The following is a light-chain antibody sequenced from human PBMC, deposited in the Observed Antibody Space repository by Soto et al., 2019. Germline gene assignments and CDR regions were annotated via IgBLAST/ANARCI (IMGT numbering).Light chain of an antibody. CDR3: QQYDSSPIT. CDR1: QSVSSSY. CDR2: GAS. J-gene: IGKJ5*01. V-gene: IGKV3-20*01. Sequence: IVLTQSPGTLSLSPGERATLSCMASQSVSSSYLAWYQQKPGQAPSLLIYGASRRATGITDRFSGSGSGTDFTLTISRLEPEDFAVYYCQQYDSSPITVGPGTRLEIK.